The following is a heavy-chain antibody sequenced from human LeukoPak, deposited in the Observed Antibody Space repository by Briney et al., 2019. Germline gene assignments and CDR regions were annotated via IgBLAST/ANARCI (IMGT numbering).Heavy chain of an antibody. CDR1: GFTFGDYA. CDR3: TRVVGLSASWFDP. D-gene: IGHD2-15*01. V-gene: IGHV3-49*04. CDR2: IRSKAYGGTT. Sequence: GGSLRLSCTASGFTFGDYAMSWVRQAPGKGLEWVGFIRSKAYGGTTEYAASVKGRFTISRDDSKSIAYLQMNSLKTEDTAVYYCTRVVGLSASWFDPWGQGTLVTVSS. J-gene: IGHJ5*02.